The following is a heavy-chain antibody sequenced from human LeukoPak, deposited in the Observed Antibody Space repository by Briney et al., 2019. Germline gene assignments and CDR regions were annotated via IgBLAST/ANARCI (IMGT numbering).Heavy chain of an antibody. D-gene: IGHD3-10*01. V-gene: IGHV4-34*01. CDR1: DGSFSGYY. J-gene: IGHJ4*02. Sequence: SETLSLTCAVYDGSFSGYYWNWIRQPPGKGLEWIGEIHQSGNTNYNPSLKSRLTISVDTSKNQFSLRLNSVTAADTAVYYCARRYPSVRGANLRPQEVRKYYFDYWGQGTLVTVSS. CDR2: IHQSGNT. CDR3: ARRYPSVRGANLRPQEVRKYYFDY.